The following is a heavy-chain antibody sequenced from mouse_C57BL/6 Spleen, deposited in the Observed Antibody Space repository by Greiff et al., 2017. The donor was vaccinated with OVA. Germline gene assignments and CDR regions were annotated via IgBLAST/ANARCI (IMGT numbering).Heavy chain of an antibody. D-gene: IGHD1-1*01. J-gene: IGHJ3*01. CDR1: GFTFSSYA. Sequence: EVKVVESGEGLVKPGGSLKLSCAASGFTFSSYAMSWVRQTPEKRLEWVAYISSGGDYIYYADTVKGRFTISRDNARNTLYLQMSSLKSEDTAMYYCTRERGYGSSYWFAYWGQGTLVTVSA. V-gene: IGHV5-9-1*02. CDR3: TRERGYGSSYWFAY. CDR2: ISSGGDYI.